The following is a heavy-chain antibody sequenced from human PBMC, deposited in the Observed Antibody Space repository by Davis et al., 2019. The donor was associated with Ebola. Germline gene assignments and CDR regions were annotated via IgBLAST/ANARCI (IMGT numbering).Heavy chain of an antibody. V-gene: IGHV1-69*13. CDR1: GGTFSSYA. Sequence: SVKVSCKASGGTFSSYAISWVRQAPGQGLEWMGGIIPIFGTANYAQKFQGRVTITADESTSTAYMELSSLRSEDTAVYYCASGHSGSYRYDAFDIWGQGTMVTVSS. CDR3: ASGHSGSYRYDAFDI. J-gene: IGHJ3*02. D-gene: IGHD1-26*01. CDR2: IIPIFGTA.